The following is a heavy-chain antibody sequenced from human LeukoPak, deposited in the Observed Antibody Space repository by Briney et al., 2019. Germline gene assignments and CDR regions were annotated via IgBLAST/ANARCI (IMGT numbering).Heavy chain of an antibody. CDR3: ASDFWSGYYTPMGVNY. V-gene: IGHV3-74*01. Sequence: GGSLRLSCAASGFTFSRYWMHWVRQAPGKGLVWVSRINSDGNSTSYADSVKGRFTISRDNAKNTLYLQMNSLRAEDTAVYYCASDFWSGYYTPMGVNYWGQGTLVTVSS. D-gene: IGHD3-3*01. CDR1: GFTFSRYW. J-gene: IGHJ4*02. CDR2: INSDGNST.